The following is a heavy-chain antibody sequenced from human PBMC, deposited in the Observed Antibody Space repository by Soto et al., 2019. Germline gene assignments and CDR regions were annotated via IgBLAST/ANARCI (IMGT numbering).Heavy chain of an antibody. D-gene: IGHD3-10*01. CDR1: GGTFSSYA. V-gene: IGHV1-69*13. CDR2: IIPIFGTA. Sequence: ASVKVSCKASGGTFSSYAISWVRQAPGQGLEWMGGIIPIFGTANYAQKFQGRVTITADESTSTAYMELSSLRSEDTAVYYCARAKNLMVRGVITNYYYYGMDVWGQGTTVTVSS. J-gene: IGHJ6*02. CDR3: ARAKNLMVRGVITNYYYYGMDV.